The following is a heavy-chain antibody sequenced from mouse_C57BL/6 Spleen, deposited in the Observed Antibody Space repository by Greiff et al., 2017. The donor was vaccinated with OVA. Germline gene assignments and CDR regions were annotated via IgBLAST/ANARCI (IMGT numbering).Heavy chain of an antibody. D-gene: IGHD2-4*01. Sequence: EVKLVESGGGLVKPGGSLKLSCAASGFTFSDYGMHWVRQAPEKGLEWVAYISSGSSTIYYADTVKGRFTISRDNAKNTLFLQMTSLRSEDTAMYYCARFYYDYDGLYYYAMDYWGQGTSVTVSS. CDR3: ARFYYDYDGLYYYAMDY. CDR2: ISSGSSTI. CDR1: GFTFSDYG. V-gene: IGHV5-17*01. J-gene: IGHJ4*01.